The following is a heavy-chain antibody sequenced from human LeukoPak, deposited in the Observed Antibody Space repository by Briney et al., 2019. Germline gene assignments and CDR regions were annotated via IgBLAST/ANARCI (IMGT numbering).Heavy chain of an antibody. V-gene: IGHV3-30*18. CDR1: GFTFSSYG. D-gene: IGHD2-15*01. Sequence: GGSLRLSCAASGFTFSSYGMHWVRQAPGKGLEWVAVISYDGSNKYYADSVKGRFTIPRDNSKNTLYLQMNSLRAEDTAVYYCAKVARYCSGGSCYSVNVFDYWGQGTLVTVSA. J-gene: IGHJ4*02. CDR3: AKVARYCSGGSCYSVNVFDY. CDR2: ISYDGSNK.